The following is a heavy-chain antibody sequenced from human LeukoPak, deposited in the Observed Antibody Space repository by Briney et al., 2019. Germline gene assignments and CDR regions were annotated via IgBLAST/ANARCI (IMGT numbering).Heavy chain of an antibody. Sequence: GGSLRLSCAASGFTFSYYTMNWVRQAPGRGLEWVSSISSSSDYRYHADSVKGRFTISRDNPKKSLYLQMNSLRAEDTAVYYCARGATTTRFGRFDPWGQGTLVIVSS. CDR3: ARGATTTRFGRFDP. CDR2: ISSSSDYR. J-gene: IGHJ5*02. D-gene: IGHD4-17*01. CDR1: GFTFSYYT. V-gene: IGHV3-21*01.